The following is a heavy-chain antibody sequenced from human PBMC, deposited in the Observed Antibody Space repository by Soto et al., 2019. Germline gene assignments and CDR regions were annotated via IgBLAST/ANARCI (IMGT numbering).Heavy chain of an antibody. CDR3: ASLRDSYGMDV. Sequence: QVQLVESGGGVVQPGRSLRLSCAASRFTFSSYGIHWVRQAPGKGLEWVAVIWYDGSNKYYADSVKGRFTISRDNSKNTLYLQMNSLRAEDTAVYYCASLRDSYGMDVWGQGTTVTVSS. CDR2: IWYDGSNK. CDR1: RFTFSSYG. V-gene: IGHV3-33*01. D-gene: IGHD3-10*01. J-gene: IGHJ6*02.